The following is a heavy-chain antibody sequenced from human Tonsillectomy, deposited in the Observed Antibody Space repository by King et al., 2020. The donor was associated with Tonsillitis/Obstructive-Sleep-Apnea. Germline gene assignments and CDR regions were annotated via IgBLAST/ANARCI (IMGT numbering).Heavy chain of an antibody. CDR1: GFTFSSYA. J-gene: IGHJ4*02. CDR2: ISGSGGST. Sequence: VQLVESGGGLVQPGGSLRLSCAASGFTFSSYAMSWVRQAPGKGLEGVSTISGSGGSTYYADSVKGRFTISRDNSKSTLYLQMNSLRAEDTAVYYCATAGYCSGGSCPPHYFDYWGQGTLVTVSS. D-gene: IGHD2-15*01. CDR3: ATAGYCSGGSCPPHYFDY. V-gene: IGHV3-23*04.